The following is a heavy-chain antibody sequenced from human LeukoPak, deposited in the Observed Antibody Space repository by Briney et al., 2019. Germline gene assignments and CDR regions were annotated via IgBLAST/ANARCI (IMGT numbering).Heavy chain of an antibody. V-gene: IGHV3-64*01. Sequence: GGSLRLSCAASGFSFRNYAMHWVRQAPGKGLQYVSAISTNGSRTFYANSVKDRFTISRGNSKNTLYLQMDSLRDEDMVVYYCVRDSFYTGYDRGFGYWGQGTLVTVSS. CDR2: ISTNGSRT. J-gene: IGHJ4*02. CDR3: VRDSFYTGYDRGFGY. CDR1: GFSFRNYA. D-gene: IGHD5-12*01.